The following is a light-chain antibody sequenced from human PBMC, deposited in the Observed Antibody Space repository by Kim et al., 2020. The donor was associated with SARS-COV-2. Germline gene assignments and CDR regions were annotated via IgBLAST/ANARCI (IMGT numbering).Light chain of an antibody. J-gene: IGKJ5*01. CDR1: QSVSSN. Sequence: SVSAGERATLSCRASQSVSSNLAWYQQKPGQAPRLLIYGASTRATGIPARFSGSGSGTEFTLTISSLQSEDFAVYYCQQYNNWRTFGQGTRLEIK. CDR3: QQYNNWRT. V-gene: IGKV3-15*01. CDR2: GAS.